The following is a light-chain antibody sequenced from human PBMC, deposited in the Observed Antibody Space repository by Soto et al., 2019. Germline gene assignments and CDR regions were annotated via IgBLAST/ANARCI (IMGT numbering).Light chain of an antibody. CDR3: QQSHSTPLT. Sequence: DIQVIQSPSSLSASVGDRVTITCRAKMRISNYLNRYQQKPWKAPKLLISGASTLQSGVPSRFSGSGSGADFTLTISNLQPDDSATDYCQQSHSTPLTFGGGTKLEIK. V-gene: IGKV1-39*01. CDR2: GAS. CDR1: MRISNY. J-gene: IGKJ4*01.